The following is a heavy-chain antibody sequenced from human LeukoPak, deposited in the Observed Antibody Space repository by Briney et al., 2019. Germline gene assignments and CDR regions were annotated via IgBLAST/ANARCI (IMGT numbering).Heavy chain of an antibody. V-gene: IGHV4-34*01. CDR2: INHSGST. CDR1: GGSFSGYY. CDR3: ARRGLSGSYYNYYYYYMDV. Sequence: SETLSLTCAVYGGSFSGYYWSWIRQPPGKGLEWIGEINHSGSTNYNPSLKSRVTISVDTSKNQFSLKLSSVTAADTAVYYCARRGLSGSYYNYYYYYMDVWGKGTTVTVSS. D-gene: IGHD1-26*01. J-gene: IGHJ6*03.